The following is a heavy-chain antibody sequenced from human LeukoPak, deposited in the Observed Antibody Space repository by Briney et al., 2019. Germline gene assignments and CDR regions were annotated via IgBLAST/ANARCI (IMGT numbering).Heavy chain of an antibody. Sequence: ASVKVSCTASGYTFTGYYMHWVRQAPGQGLEWMGWINPNSGGTSYAQKFQGRVTMTRDMSTSTVYMELSSLRSEDTAVYYCARDGYDFWSGYYMDYWGQGTLVTVSS. J-gene: IGHJ4*02. CDR3: ARDGYDFWSGYYMDY. CDR1: GYTFTGYY. D-gene: IGHD3-3*01. V-gene: IGHV1-2*02. CDR2: INPNSGGT.